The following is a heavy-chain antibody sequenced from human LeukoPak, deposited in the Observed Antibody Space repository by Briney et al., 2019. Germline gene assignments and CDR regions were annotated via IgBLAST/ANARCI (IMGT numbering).Heavy chain of an antibody. CDR3: ARAVTVQDAFDI. V-gene: IGHV3-66*01. CDR1: GFTFSSNY. J-gene: IGHJ3*02. D-gene: IGHD4-17*01. Sequence: GGSLRLSCAASGFTFSSNYMSWVRQAPGKGVEWVSVIYSGGSTYYADSVKGRFTISRDNSKNTLYLQMNSLRAEDTAVYYCARAVTVQDAFDIWGQGTMVTVSS. CDR2: IYSGGST.